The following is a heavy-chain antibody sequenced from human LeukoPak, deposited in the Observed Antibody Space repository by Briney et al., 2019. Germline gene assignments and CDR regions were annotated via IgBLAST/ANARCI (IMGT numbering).Heavy chain of an antibody. J-gene: IGHJ4*02. Sequence: SETLSLTCAVYGESMIGHYWTWIRQPPGKRLEWIGEIHHSGGTNSNPSLKNRLTMSIDMSNNQFSLKLKSVTAADTAVYYCARATASGSGRAYDHWAQGNLVPVSS. V-gene: IGHV4-34*01. D-gene: IGHD3-10*01. CDR2: IHHSGGT. CDR3: ARATASGSGRAYDH. CDR1: GESMIGHY.